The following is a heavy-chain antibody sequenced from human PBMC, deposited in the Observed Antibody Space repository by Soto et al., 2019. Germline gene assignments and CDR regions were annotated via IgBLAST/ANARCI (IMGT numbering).Heavy chain of an antibody. CDR1: GGTFSSYA. CDR3: ARDSPEGRRRELLSPSCFDP. CDR2: IIPIFGTA. Sequence: QVQLVQSGAEVKKPGSSVKVSCKASGGTFSSYAISWVRQAPGQGLEWMGGIIPIFGTANYAQKFQGRVTITADESTSTAYMELSSLRSEDTAVYYCARDSPEGRRRELLSPSCFDPWGQGTLVTVSS. D-gene: IGHD2-2*01. J-gene: IGHJ5*02. V-gene: IGHV1-69*12.